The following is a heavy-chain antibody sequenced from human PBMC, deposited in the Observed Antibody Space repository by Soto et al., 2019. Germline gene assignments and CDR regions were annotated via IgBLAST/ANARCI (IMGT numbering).Heavy chain of an antibody. D-gene: IGHD1-26*01. CDR3: ASGPRFSRGGSASGRSAGGYYFDY. CDR2: INHSGST. Sequence: QVQLQQWGAGLLKPSETLSLTCAVYGGSFSGYYWSWIRQPPGKGLEWIGEINHSGSTNYNPSLKSRVTISVDTSKNQFSLKLSSVTAADTAVYYCASGPRFSRGGSASGRSAGGYYFDYWGQGTLVTVSS. CDR1: GGSFSGYY. J-gene: IGHJ4*02. V-gene: IGHV4-34*01.